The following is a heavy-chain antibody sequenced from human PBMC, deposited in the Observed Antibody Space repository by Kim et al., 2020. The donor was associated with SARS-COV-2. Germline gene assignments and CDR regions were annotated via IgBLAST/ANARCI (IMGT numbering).Heavy chain of an antibody. D-gene: IGHD3-22*01. J-gene: IGHJ3*02. CDR3: ARERAPYDSSGYYLGAFDI. V-gene: IGHV1-46*01. CDR1: GYTFTSYY. Sequence: ASVKVSCKASGYTFTSYYMHWVRQAPGQGLEWMGIINPSGGSTSYAQKFQGRVTMTRDTSTSTVYMELSSLRSEDTAVYYCARERAPYDSSGYYLGAFDIWGQGTMVTVSS. CDR2: INPSGGST.